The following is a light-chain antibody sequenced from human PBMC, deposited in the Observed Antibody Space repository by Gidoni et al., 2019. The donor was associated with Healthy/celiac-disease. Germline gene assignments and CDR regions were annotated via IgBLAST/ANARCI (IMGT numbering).Light chain of an antibody. CDR3: QQYGSSPVA. Sequence: DIVLTQSPGTLSLSPGERATLSCRASQSVSSSYLAWYQQKPGQAPRLLIYGASSRATGIPDRFSGSGSGTDFTLTISRLEPEDFAVYYCQQYGSSPVAFGQGTKLEIK. CDR2: GAS. J-gene: IGKJ2*01. V-gene: IGKV3-20*01. CDR1: QSVSSSY.